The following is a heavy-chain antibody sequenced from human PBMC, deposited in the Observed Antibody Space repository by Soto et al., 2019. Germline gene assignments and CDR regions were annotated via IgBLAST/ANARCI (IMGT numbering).Heavy chain of an antibody. CDR2: IYSAGNT. Sequence: EVQLVESGGDLVQPGGSLRLSCAASGFTVSSNYMSWVRQAPGKGLEWISIIYSAGNTYYADSVKGRFTISRDNSKNTLYLQMNSRGAEDTAVYYCARDFVVGGPTINYYYGMAVWGQGTTVTVSS. J-gene: IGHJ6*02. CDR1: GFTVSSNY. V-gene: IGHV3-66*01. D-gene: IGHD1-26*01. CDR3: ARDFVVGGPTINYYYGMAV.